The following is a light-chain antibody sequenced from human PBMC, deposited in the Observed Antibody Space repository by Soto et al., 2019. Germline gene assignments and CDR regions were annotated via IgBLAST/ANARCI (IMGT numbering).Light chain of an antibody. CDR2: GAS. V-gene: IGKV3-20*01. Sequence: EIVLTQSPGTLSLSPGERATLSCRASQSITSNFLARYQQKPGQAPRLLIYGASTRAAGVPDRFSGSGSGTDFTLTITRLEPEDFAVYYCQQYGRSPLMYTFGQGTKLGV. CDR1: QSITSNF. CDR3: QQYGRSPLMYT. J-gene: IGKJ2*01.